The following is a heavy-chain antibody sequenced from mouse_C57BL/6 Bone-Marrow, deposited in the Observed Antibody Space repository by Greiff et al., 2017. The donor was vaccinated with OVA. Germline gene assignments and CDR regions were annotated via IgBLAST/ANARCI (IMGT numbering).Heavy chain of an antibody. J-gene: IGHJ4*01. Sequence: EVQVVESGGGLVKPGGSLKLSCAASGFTFSSYTMSWVRQTPEKRLEWVATISGGGGNTYYPDSVKGRFTISRDNAKNTLYLQMSSLRSEDTALYYCARRGYYGSSYAMDYWGQGTSVTVSS. D-gene: IGHD1-1*01. CDR2: ISGGGGNT. CDR1: GFTFSSYT. CDR3: ARRGYYGSSYAMDY. V-gene: IGHV5-9*01.